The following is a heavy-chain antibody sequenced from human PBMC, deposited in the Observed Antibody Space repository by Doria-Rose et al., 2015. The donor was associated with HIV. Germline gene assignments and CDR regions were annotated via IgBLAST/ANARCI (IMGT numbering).Heavy chain of an antibody. V-gene: IGHV2-26*01. J-gene: IGHJ4*02. CDR2: IFSDDER. D-gene: IGHD6-13*01. CDR3: ARIKSSRWYHKYYFDF. CDR1: GVSLSSPGMG. Sequence: SGPVLVKPTGTLTLTCTVSGVSLSSPGMGVSWIRQPPGKALEWLAHIFSDDERSYTTSLKSRLTISRGTSKSQVVLTMTDMDPVDTATYYCARIKSSRWYHKYYFDFWGQGTLVIVSA.